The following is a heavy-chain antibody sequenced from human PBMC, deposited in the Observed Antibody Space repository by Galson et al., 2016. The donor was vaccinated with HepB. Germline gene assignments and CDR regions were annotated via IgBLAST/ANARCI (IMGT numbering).Heavy chain of an antibody. V-gene: IGHV3-23*01. J-gene: IGHJ4*02. CDR1: GFTFSSSA. D-gene: IGHD5-12*01. CDR3: AKGRGAGYSGCEWNFDY. CDR2: TDAVDSTT. Sequence: SLRLSCAAPGFTFSSSAMTWVRQAPGKGLEWVSTTDAVDSTTSYAGSVKGRFTISRAHSKNKLYLQMNSLGAEDTAIYYCAKGRGAGYSGCEWNFDYWGQGSLVTVSS.